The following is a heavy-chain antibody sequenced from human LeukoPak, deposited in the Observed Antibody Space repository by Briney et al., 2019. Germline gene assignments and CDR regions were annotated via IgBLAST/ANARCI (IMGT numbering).Heavy chain of an antibody. J-gene: IGHJ4*02. V-gene: IGHV3-23*01. CDR2: ISDSGDST. Sequence: GGSLRLSCAASGFTFSDHFMDWVRQAPGKGLEWVSVISDSGDSTDYADSVKGRFTISRDNSKNTLSLQMNSLRAEDTASYYCARGRADYYYDYWGQGTLVTVSS. D-gene: IGHD3-16*01. CDR1: GFTFSDHF. CDR3: ARGRADYYYDY.